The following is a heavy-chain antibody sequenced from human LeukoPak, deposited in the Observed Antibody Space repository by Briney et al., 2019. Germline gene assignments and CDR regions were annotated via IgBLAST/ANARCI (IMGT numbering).Heavy chain of an antibody. CDR1: GYTFINYY. J-gene: IGHJ5*01. CDR2: INPSTGNT. V-gene: IGHV1-46*01. Sequence: ASVKVSCKASGYTFINYYMHWVRQAPGHGLEWMRIINPSTGNTIYAQKFQGRVTMTRDTSTSTVYMELSSLRSDDTAVYYYARSSYYYDSSGYNPDSWGQGTLVTVSS. CDR3: ARSSYYYDSSGYNPDS. D-gene: IGHD3-22*01.